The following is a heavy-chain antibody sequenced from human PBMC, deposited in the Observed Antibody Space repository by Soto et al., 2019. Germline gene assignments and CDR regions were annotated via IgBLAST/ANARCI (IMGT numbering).Heavy chain of an antibody. V-gene: IGHV2-5*02. D-gene: IGHD6-13*01. J-gene: IGHJ4*02. CDR2: IYWDDDK. CDR1: GFSLSTSGVG. Sequence: SGPTLVNPTQTLTLTCTFSGFSLSTSGVGVGWIRQPPGKALEWLALIYWDDDKRYSPSLKSRLTITKGTSKNQVVLTMTNMDPVDTATYYCAHCIAAAGTKGGGCDYRGQGTLVTVAS. CDR3: AHCIAAAGTKGGGCDY.